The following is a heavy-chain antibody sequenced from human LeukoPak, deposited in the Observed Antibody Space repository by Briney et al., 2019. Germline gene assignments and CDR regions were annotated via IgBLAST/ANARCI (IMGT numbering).Heavy chain of an antibody. Sequence: PSETLSLTCTVSGGSVSSSSYYWGWIRQPPGKGLKWIGSISYSGSTYYNPSLRSRVTISVDTSKNQFSLRLSSVTAADTAVYYCARLGSSAPSAIDYWGQGTLVTVSS. CDR3: ARLGSSAPSAIDY. V-gene: IGHV4-39*01. CDR1: GGSVSSSSYY. J-gene: IGHJ4*02. D-gene: IGHD2-2*01. CDR2: ISYSGST.